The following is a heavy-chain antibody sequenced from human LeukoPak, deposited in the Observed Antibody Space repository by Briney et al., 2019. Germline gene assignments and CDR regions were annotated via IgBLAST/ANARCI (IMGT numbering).Heavy chain of an antibody. CDR3: ARGLKTRNWFDP. CDR1: GDSVSSNSVA. CDR2: TYYRSKWSN. Sequence: PSQTLSLTCAISGDSVSSNSVAWNWIRQSPSRGLEWLGRTYYRSKWSNDYAVSVRSRITINPDTSKNQFSLKLSSVTAADTAVYYCARGLKTRNWFDPWGQGALVTVSS. V-gene: IGHV6-1*01. J-gene: IGHJ5*02.